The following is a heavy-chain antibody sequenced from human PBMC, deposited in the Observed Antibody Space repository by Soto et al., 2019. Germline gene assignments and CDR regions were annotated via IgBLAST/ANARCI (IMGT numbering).Heavy chain of an antibody. D-gene: IGHD6-13*01. CDR3: ARGRYSSSWYGDWGNWFDP. CDR2: INAGNGNT. J-gene: IGHJ5*02. Sequence: ASVKVPCKASGYTFTSYAMHWVRQAPGQRLEWMGWINAGNGNTKYSQKFQGRVTITRDTSASTAYMELSSLRSEDTAVYYCARGRYSSSWYGDWGNWFDPWGQGTLVTVSS. CDR1: GYTFTSYA. V-gene: IGHV1-3*01.